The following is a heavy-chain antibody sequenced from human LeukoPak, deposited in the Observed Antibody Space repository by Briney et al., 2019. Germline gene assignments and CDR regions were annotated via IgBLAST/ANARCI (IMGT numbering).Heavy chain of an antibody. CDR1: GGSFSGYY. D-gene: IGHD5-24*01. CDR3: ARGDGYNWGSFDP. V-gene: IGHV4-34*01. CDR2: INHSGST. Sequence: SETLSLTYAVYGGSFSGYYWSWIRQPPGKGLEWIGEINHSGSTNYNPSLKSRVTISVDTSKNQFSLKLSSVTAADTAVYYCARGDGYNWGSFDPWGQGTLVTVSS. J-gene: IGHJ5*02.